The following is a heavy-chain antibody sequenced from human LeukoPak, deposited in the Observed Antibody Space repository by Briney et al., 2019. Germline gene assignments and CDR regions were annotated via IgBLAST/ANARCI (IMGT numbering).Heavy chain of an antibody. CDR1: GFTFSSYW. D-gene: IGHD1-1*01. CDR2: IKQDGSEK. V-gene: IGHV3-7*01. CDR3: ARGKAGSRGYYFDY. Sequence: GGSLRLSCAASGFTFSSYWMSWVRQAPGKGLEWVANIKQDGSEKYYVDSVKGRFTISRDNAKNSLYLQMNSLRAEDTAVYYCARGKAGSRGYYFDYWGQGTLVTVSS. J-gene: IGHJ4*02.